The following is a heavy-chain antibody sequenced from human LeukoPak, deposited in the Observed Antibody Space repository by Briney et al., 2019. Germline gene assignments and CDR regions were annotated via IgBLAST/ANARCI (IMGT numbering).Heavy chain of an antibody. CDR1: GYNFGSFW. D-gene: IGHD7-27*01. CDR3: ARLTGDGVGHEFDY. CDR2: IYPGDSDT. Sequence: GESLKISCKGSGYNFGSFWIGWVRQMPVKGLEWMGIIYPGDSDTRYSPSFQCQVTISADKSINNAYLQWRSLKASDIDMYYCARLTGDGVGHEFDYWGQGTLVTVSS. V-gene: IGHV5-51*01. J-gene: IGHJ4*02.